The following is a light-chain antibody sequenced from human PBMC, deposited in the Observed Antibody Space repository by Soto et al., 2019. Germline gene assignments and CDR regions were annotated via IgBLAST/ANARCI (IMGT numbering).Light chain of an antibody. CDR2: EVA. Sequence: QSVLTQPASVSGSPGQSITISCSGTSSDVGAHDFVSWYQHNPDKSPKVIIFEVAKRPSGVSNRFSGSKTGNTASLTISGLQAEDEADYYCNSYAVSRTVIFGGGTKLTVL. CDR1: SSDVGAHDF. J-gene: IGLJ2*01. V-gene: IGLV2-14*01. CDR3: NSYAVSRTVI.